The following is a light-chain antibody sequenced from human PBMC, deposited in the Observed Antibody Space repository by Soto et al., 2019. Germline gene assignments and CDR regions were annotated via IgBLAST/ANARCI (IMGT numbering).Light chain of an antibody. Sequence: QPVLTQSSSASASLGSSVKLTCTLSSGHSSYIIAWHQQQPRKAPRYLMKLEGSGSYNKGSEVPDRFSGSSSGADRYLTISNLQFEDEADYYCETWDFNTRVFGGGTKFTVL. CDR1: SGHSSYI. CDR2: LEGSGSY. J-gene: IGLJ3*02. CDR3: ETWDFNTRV. V-gene: IGLV4-60*02.